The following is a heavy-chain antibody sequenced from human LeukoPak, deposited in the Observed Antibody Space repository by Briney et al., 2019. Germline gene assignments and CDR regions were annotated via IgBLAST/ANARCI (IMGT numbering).Heavy chain of an antibody. CDR3: AKRPSDYGDYVSYFDY. J-gene: IGHJ4*02. CDR2: ISDDGRRK. V-gene: IGHV3-30*18. CDR1: GFSFISYG. D-gene: IGHD4-17*01. Sequence: GGSLRLSCAASGFSFISYGMHWVRQAPGTGLEWVGVISDDGRRKDYADSVKGRFTISRDNSKDTLYLQMNSLRAEDTAVYYCAKRPSDYGDYVSYFDYWGQGTLVTVSS.